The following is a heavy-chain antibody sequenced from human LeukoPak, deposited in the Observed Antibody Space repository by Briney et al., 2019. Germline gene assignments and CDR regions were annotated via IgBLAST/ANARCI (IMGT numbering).Heavy chain of an antibody. CDR2: INHSGST. V-gene: IGHV4-34*01. CDR3: ASSTSIAAAGVLDY. J-gene: IGHJ4*02. Sequence: SETLSLTCAVYGGSFSGYYWSWIRQPPGKGLEWIGKINHSGSTNYNPSLKSRVTISVDTSKNQFSLKLSSVTAADTAVYYCASSTSIAAAGVLDYWGQGTLVTVSS. D-gene: IGHD6-13*01. CDR1: GGSFSGYY.